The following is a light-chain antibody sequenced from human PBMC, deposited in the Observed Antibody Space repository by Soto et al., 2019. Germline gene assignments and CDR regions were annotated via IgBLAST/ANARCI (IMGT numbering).Light chain of an antibody. Sequence: EIMMTQSPATVSVSPGERATLSCRASQSIRTNVAWYQQKPGQALRLLIYDASTRATGLSSRFSGSGSGTEFTLTISSLQSEDVAIYYGQKYNDWPPRTFGGGTRLEI. V-gene: IGKV3-15*01. CDR1: QSIRTN. J-gene: IGKJ4*01. CDR2: DAS. CDR3: QKYNDWPPRT.